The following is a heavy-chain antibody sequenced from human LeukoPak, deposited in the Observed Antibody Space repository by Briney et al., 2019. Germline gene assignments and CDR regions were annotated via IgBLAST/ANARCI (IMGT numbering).Heavy chain of an antibody. J-gene: IGHJ5*02. CDR1: GGTFSSYA. CDR2: IIPIFGTA. CDR3: AREGGRQGSGSYRFGWFDP. V-gene: IGHV1-69*13. Sequence: SVKVSCKASGGTFSSYAISWVRQAPGQGLEWMGGIIPIFGTANYAQKFQGRVTITADESTSTAYMELSSLRSEDTAVYYCAREGGRQGSGSYRFGWFDPWGQGTLVTVSS. D-gene: IGHD3-10*01.